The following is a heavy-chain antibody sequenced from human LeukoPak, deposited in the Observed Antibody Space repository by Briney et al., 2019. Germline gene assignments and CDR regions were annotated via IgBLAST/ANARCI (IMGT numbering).Heavy chain of an antibody. Sequence: ASVKVSCKASGYTFTGYYMHLVRQAPGQGLEWMGWINPNSGGTNYAQKFQGRVTMTRDTSISTAYMELSRLRSDDTAVYYCARDHLIAAAGNADYWGQGTLVTVSS. D-gene: IGHD6-13*01. J-gene: IGHJ4*02. CDR1: GYTFTGYY. CDR2: INPNSGGT. CDR3: ARDHLIAAAGNADY. V-gene: IGHV1-2*02.